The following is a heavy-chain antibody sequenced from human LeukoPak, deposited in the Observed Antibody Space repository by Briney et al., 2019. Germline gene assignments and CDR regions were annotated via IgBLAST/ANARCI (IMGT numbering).Heavy chain of an antibody. V-gene: IGHV4-30-4*01. CDR1: GGSISSGDYY. J-gene: IGHJ4*02. D-gene: IGHD3-16*02. Sequence: SETLSLTCTVSGGSISSGDYYWSWIRQPPGKGLEWIGYIYYSGSTYYNPSLKSRVTISVDTSKNQFSLKLSSVTAADTAVYYCARGPNYVWGSYRYFDYWGQGTLVTVSS. CDR3: ARGPNYVWGSYRYFDY. CDR2: IYYSGST.